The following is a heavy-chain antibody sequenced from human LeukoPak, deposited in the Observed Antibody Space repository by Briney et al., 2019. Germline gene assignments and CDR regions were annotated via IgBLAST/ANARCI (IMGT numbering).Heavy chain of an antibody. V-gene: IGHV3-15*01. CDR3: TTDGGLGDYVWGSYRYVGPLDY. Sequence: PGGSLRLSCAASGFTFSNAWMSGVRQAPGKGLEWVGRIKSKTDGGTTDYAAPVKGRFTISRDDSKNTLYLQMNSLKTEDTAVYYRTTDGGLGDYVWGSYRYVGPLDYWGQGTLVTVSS. CDR1: GFTFSNAW. D-gene: IGHD3-16*02. CDR2: IKSKTDGGTT. J-gene: IGHJ4*02.